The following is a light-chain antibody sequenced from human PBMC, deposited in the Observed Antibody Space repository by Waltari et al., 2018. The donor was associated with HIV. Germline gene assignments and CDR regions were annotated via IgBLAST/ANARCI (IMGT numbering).Light chain of an antibody. CDR1: TGAVTSGFY. CDR2: STS. Sequence: QAVVTQEPSLTVSPGGTVTLTCASSTGAVTSGFYPNWFQQKPGQAPRPLISSTSKKHPWTPARFSGSLLGGKAALTLSSVQPEDEADYYCLLYYGGAQVFGGGTKLTVL. CDR3: LLYYGGAQV. V-gene: IGLV7-43*01. J-gene: IGLJ3*02.